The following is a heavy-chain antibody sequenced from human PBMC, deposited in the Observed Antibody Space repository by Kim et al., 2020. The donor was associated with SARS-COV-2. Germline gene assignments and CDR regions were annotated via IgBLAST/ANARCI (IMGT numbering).Heavy chain of an antibody. D-gene: IGHD1-26*01. Sequence: SVKVSCKASGGTFSSYAISWVRQAPGQGLEWMGGIITIVGTANYAQKFQGRVTITADESTSTAYMELSSLRSEDPAVYYCAREVGATTRFDDWGQGTLVTVSS. CDR1: GGTFSSYA. J-gene: IGHJ4*02. V-gene: IGHV1-69*13. CDR3: AREVGATTRFDD. CDR2: IITIVGTA.